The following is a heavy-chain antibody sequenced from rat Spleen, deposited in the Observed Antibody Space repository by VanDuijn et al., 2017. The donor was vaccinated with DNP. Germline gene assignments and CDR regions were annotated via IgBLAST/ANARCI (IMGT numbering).Heavy chain of an antibody. D-gene: IGHD5-1*01. J-gene: IGHJ4*01. CDR1: GFTFSDYF. Sequence: EVQLVESGGGLVQPGGSMRLSCVASGFTFSDYFMTWVRQVPGKGLEWVAAITSSGGSTYYPDSVKGRFTISRDNAKSTLYLQMDSLQTEDTATYYCARDRLGAMDAWGQGTSVTVSS. CDR3: ARDRLGAMDA. V-gene: IGHV5-25*01. CDR2: ITSSGGST.